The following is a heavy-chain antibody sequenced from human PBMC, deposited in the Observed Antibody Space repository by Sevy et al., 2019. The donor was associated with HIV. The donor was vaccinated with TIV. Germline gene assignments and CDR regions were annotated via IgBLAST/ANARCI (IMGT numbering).Heavy chain of an antibody. Sequence: GGSLRLSCAASGFSYSSYGMHWVRQAPGKGLEWVAYIQYDGSNKDDADSVKGRFTIYRDNSKNTLDLQMNSLRVEDTAVYYCVKEGGGEGGDYWGQGTLVTISS. CDR2: IQYDGSNK. J-gene: IGHJ4*02. V-gene: IGHV3-30*02. CDR3: VKEGGGEGGDY. D-gene: IGHD2-21*01. CDR1: GFSYSSYG.